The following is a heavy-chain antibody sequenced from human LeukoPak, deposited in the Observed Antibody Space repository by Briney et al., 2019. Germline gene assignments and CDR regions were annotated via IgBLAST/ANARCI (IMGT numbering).Heavy chain of an antibody. CDR2: IYSGGST. V-gene: IGHV3-53*01. CDR3: ARGGEWFGELTYYFDY. Sequence: GGSLRLSCAASGFTVSSNYMSWVRQAPGKGLEWVSAIYSGGSTYYADSVKGRFTISRDNSKNTLYLQVNSLRAEDTAVYYCARGGEWFGELTYYFDYWGQGTLVTVSS. D-gene: IGHD3-10*01. J-gene: IGHJ4*02. CDR1: GFTVSSNY.